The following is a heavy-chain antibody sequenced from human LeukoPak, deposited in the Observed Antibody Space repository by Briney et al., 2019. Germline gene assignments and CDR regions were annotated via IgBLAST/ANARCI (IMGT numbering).Heavy chain of an antibody. J-gene: IGHJ4*02. D-gene: IGHD3-10*01. CDR2: INHSGST. V-gene: IGHV4-39*01. Sequence: PSETLSLTCTVSGISISSSNSYWGWIRQPPGKGLEWIGEINHSGSTNYNPSLKSRVTISVDTSKNQFSLKLSSVTAADTAVYYCARTRYYYNSRSYGAPYYFDYWGQGTLVTVSS. CDR1: GISISSSNSY. CDR3: ARTRYYYNSRSYGAPYYFDY.